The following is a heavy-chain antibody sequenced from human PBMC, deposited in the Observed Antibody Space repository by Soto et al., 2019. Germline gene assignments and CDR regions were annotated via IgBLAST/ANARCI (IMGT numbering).Heavy chain of an antibody. V-gene: IGHV1-46*01. J-gene: IGHJ5*02. D-gene: IGHD2-15*01. CDR3: ARGSYCSGGTCTNWFDP. CDR2: INPSGGST. Sequence: ASVKVSCKASGYTFTSYYMHWVRQAPGQGLEWMGIINPSGGSTSYAQKFQGRVTMTTDRSTGTAYMELRSLGSDDTAVYYCARGSYCSGGTCTNWFDPWGQGTLVTVSS. CDR1: GYTFTSYY.